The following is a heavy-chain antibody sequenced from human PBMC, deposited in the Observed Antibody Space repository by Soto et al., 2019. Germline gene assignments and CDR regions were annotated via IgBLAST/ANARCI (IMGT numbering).Heavy chain of an antibody. D-gene: IGHD6-13*01. CDR1: GSTSEAMS. V-gene: IGHV3-9*02. Sequence: EVQLVESGEGLLQPAGSLGSPVPAPGSTSEAMSIHGFRQPPGKGLEWVPGISWQGGTIGYADSVKGRFTISRDNAKNSLFLQMNSLRTEDTAFYYCAKDISAQSDSWLNWFDPWGQGTLVTVSS. CDR2: ISWQGGTI. CDR3: AKDISAQSDSWLNWFDP. J-gene: IGHJ5*02.